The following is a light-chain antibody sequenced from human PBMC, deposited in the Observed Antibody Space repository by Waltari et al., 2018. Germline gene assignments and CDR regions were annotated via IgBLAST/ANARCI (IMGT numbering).Light chain of an antibody. CDR1: IPNIGNYS. Sequence: QSVLTQPPSVSAAPGQKVPISCSGSIPNIGNYSVSWYHQHPGAAPKLLIYDNNKRPSGIPDRFSASKSGTSATLGITGLQIGDEADYYCATWDNSLSEVVFGGGTKLTVL. J-gene: IGLJ2*01. V-gene: IGLV1-51*01. CDR2: DNN. CDR3: ATWDNSLSEVV.